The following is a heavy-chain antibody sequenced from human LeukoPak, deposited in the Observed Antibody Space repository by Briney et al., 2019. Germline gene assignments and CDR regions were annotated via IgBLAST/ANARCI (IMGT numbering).Heavy chain of an antibody. CDR1: GFTFSSYA. CDR2: IYSRGGT. V-gene: IGHV3-53*01. CDR3: ARDPPGIAASGTYY. D-gene: IGHD6-13*01. J-gene: IGHJ4*02. Sequence: GGSLRLSCAASGFTFSSYAMSWVRQTPGKGLEWVSLIYSRGGTSYADSVKGRFTISRDSSKNTLFLQMNSLRVEDTAVYYCARDPPGIAASGTYYWGQGTLVTVSS.